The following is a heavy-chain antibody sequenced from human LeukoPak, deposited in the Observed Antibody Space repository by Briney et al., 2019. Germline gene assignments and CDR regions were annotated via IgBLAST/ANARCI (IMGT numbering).Heavy chain of an antibody. Sequence: PSETLSLTCTVSGGSISSYYWSWIRQPPGKGLEWIGYVSYSGTPDYNPSLKSRVTISLDTSRNQFSLQLSSVTAADTAEYYCARQKWDRLTYYYYGVDVWGQGTTVTVSS. V-gene: IGHV4-59*08. CDR3: ARQKWDRLTYYYYGVDV. J-gene: IGHJ6*02. D-gene: IGHD1-26*01. CDR2: VSYSGTP. CDR1: GGSISSYY.